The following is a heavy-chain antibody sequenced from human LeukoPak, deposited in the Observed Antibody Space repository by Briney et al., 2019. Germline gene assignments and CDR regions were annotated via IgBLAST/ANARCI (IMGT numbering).Heavy chain of an antibody. CDR1: GFIFDDYA. CDR3: AKDIAAAGQNWFDP. CDR2: ISWNSGSI. J-gene: IGHJ5*02. Sequence: GGSLRLSCAASGFIFDDYAMHWVRQAPGKGLEWVSGISWNSGSIGYADSVKGRFTISRDNAKNSLYLQMNSLRAEDTALYYCAKDIAAAGQNWFDPWGQGTLVTVSS. D-gene: IGHD6-13*01. V-gene: IGHV3-9*01.